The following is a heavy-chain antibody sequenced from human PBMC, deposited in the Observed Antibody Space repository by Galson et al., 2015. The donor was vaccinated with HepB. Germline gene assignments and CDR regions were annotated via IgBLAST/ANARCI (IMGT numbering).Heavy chain of an antibody. V-gene: IGHV3-33*01. D-gene: IGHD2-8*01. Sequence: SLRLSCAASGFTFSSFGMYWVRQAPGKGLEWVALIWFDGNTKYYADSVKGRFTISRDNSDNTLYLHMNSLRTEDTGVYYCARDASTVLPDYYYYYGMDVWSQGTTVTVSS. CDR3: ARDASTVLPDYYYYYGMDV. J-gene: IGHJ6*02. CDR2: IWFDGNTK. CDR1: GFTFSSFG.